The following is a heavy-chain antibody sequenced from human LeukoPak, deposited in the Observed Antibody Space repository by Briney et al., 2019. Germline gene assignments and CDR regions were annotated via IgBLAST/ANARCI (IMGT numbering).Heavy chain of an antibody. J-gene: IGHJ6*02. V-gene: IGHV1-69*01. CDR1: GGTFSSYA. D-gene: IGHD6-13*01. CDR3: ASLYSSSSQRDYYGMDV. CDR2: IIPIFGTA. Sequence: SVKVSCKASGGTFSSYAISWVRQAPGQGLEWMGGIIPIFGTANYARKFQGRVTITADESTSTAYMELSSLRSEDTAVYYCASLYSSSSQRDYYGMDVWGQGTTVTVSS.